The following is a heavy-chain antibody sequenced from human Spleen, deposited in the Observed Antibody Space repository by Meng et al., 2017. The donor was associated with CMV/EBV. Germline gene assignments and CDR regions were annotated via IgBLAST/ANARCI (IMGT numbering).Heavy chain of an antibody. CDR1: GFTFNNYA. V-gene: IGHV3-23*01. Sequence: GGSLKISCSASGFTFNNYAMTWVRQAPGKGLEWVSTILGTGATYYADYVKGRFTLSRDDSRNTLFLQMNSLRDEDTAVFYCARGDSSTTWLVFDYWGLGTLVTVSS. J-gene: IGHJ4*02. CDR3: ARGDSSTTWLVFDY. D-gene: IGHD6-13*01. CDR2: ILGTGAT.